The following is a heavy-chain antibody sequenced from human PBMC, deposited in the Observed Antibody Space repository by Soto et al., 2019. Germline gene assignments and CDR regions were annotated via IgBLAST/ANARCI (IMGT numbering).Heavy chain of an antibody. V-gene: IGHV3-23*01. CDR1: GFTFSTHA. CDR2: FSGSGGNI. D-gene: IGHD2-2*01. J-gene: IGHJ6*02. Sequence: GGSLRLSCVASGFTFSTHAMSWVRQAPGKGLEWVSTFSGSGGNIYYAESVKGRLTISRDDSKNTLYLQMNSLRVEDTAVYYCAKDPPWTVGPLAMDVWGQGTTVTVS. CDR3: AKDPPWTVGPLAMDV.